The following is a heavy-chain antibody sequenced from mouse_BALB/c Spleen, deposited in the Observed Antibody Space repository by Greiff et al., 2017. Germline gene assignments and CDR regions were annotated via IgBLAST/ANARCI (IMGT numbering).Heavy chain of an antibody. CDR1: GFTFNTYA. V-gene: IGHV10-1*02. Sequence: EVQVVESGGGLVQPKGSLKLSCAASGFTFNTYAMNWVRQAPGKGLEWVARIRSKSNNYATYYADSVKDRFTISRDDSQSMLYLQMNNLKTEDTAMYYCVRGGYFDYWGQGTTLTVSS. CDR2: IRSKSNNYAT. J-gene: IGHJ2*01. CDR3: VRGGYFDY.